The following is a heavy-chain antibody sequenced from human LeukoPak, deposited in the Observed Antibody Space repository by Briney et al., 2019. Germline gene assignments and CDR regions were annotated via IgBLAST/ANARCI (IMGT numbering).Heavy chain of an antibody. CDR2: IRQDGSEK. Sequence: GGSLRLSCVVSGFTFSRYWMSWVRQAPGKGLEWVANIRQDGSEKYYVDSVKGRFTVSRDNGENSLYLQMHSLRVEDTAVYYCARYSSTWYYFDSWGQGTLVTVSS. D-gene: IGHD6-13*01. V-gene: IGHV3-7*03. J-gene: IGHJ4*02. CDR1: GFTFSRYW. CDR3: ARYSSTWYYFDS.